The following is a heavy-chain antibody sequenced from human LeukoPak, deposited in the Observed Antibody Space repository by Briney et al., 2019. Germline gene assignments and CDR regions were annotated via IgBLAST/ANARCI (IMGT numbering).Heavy chain of an antibody. CDR3: ARSQWVLDY. V-gene: IGHV3-7*01. J-gene: IGHJ4*02. CDR2: IREDGNEK. D-gene: IGHD2-8*01. CDR1: GFTFNTYW. Sequence: PGGSLRLSCAASGFTFNTYWMTWVRQAPGKGLEWVANIREDGNEKYYVDSVKGRFTISRDSAKDLLYLQMNSLGVEDTAVYFCARSQWVLDYWGQGTRVTVSS.